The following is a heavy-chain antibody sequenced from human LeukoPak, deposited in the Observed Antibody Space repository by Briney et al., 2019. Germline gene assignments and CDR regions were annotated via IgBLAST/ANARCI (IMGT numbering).Heavy chain of an antibody. CDR2: IYYSGST. J-gene: IGHJ5*02. CDR1: GGSISSGDYY. CDR3: AREDSNYWFDP. V-gene: IGHV4-30-4*08. Sequence: SQTLSLTCTVSGGSISSGDYYWSWIRQPPGKGLEWIGYIYYSGSTYYNPSLKSRVTMSVDTSKNQFSLKLSSVTPADTAVYYCAREDSNYWFDPWGQGTLVTVSS. D-gene: IGHD4-11*01.